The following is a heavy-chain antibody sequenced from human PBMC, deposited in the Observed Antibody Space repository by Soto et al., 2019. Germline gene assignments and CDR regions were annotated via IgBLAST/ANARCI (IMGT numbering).Heavy chain of an antibody. J-gene: IGHJ1*01. D-gene: IGHD2-8*01. Sequence: EVKLVESGGGLVQPGGSLRLSCATSGFIFSTYAMHWVRQAPGKGLEYVSAISSNGRSTYYANSVKGRFTISRDNSKNTLYLQMDRLRAEDMAVYYCARDRCTNGVCYAPSDDWGQGTLVTVFS. CDR2: ISSNGRST. CDR1: GFIFSTYA. V-gene: IGHV3-64*01. CDR3: ARDRCTNGVCYAPSDD.